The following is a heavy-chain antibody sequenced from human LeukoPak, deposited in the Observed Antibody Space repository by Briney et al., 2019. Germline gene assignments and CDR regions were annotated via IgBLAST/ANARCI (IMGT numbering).Heavy chain of an antibody. CDR1: GFTFSSYA. J-gene: IGHJ4*02. V-gene: IGHV3-30-3*01. CDR3: ARDDSHLGAPEY. D-gene: IGHD1-14*01. Sequence: GGSLRLSCAASGFTFSSYAMHWVRQAPGKGLEWVAVISYDGSNKYYADSVKGRFTISRDNSKNTLYLQMNSLRAEDTAVYYCARDDSHLGAPEYWGQGTLVTVSS. CDR2: ISYDGSNK.